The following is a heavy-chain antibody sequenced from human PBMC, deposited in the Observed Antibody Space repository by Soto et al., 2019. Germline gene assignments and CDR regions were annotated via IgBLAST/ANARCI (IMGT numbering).Heavy chain of an antibody. CDR1: GGSISSYY. J-gene: IGHJ5*02. CDR2: IYYSGST. CDR3: ARDSGPSSWFDP. Sequence: SETLSLTCTVSGGSISSYYWSWIRQPPGKGLEWIGYIYYSGSTNYNPSLKSRVTISVDTSKNQFSLQLNSVTPEDTAVYYCARDSGPSSWFDPWGQGTLVTVSS. V-gene: IGHV4-59*12.